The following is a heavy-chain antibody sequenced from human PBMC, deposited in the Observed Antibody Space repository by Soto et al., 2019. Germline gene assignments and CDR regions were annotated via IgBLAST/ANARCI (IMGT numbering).Heavy chain of an antibody. CDR1: EYTYT. J-gene: IGHJ4*02. D-gene: IGHD4-17*01. CDR2: INAGNGNT. CDR3: ARGLEAFDY. V-gene: IGHV1-3*01. Sequence: GASVKVSCKPSEYTYTIHWVRQAPGQRLEWMGWINAGNGNTKYSQKFQGRVTITRDTSASTAYMELSSLRSEDTAVYYCARGLEAFDYWGQGTLVTVSS.